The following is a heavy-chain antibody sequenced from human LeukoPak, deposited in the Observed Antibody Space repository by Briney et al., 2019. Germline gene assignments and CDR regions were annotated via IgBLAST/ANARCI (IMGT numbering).Heavy chain of an antibody. CDR1: GFNFSDYT. CDR2: ISSSSSCI. V-gene: IGHV3-21*01. CDR3: LPDWFDP. J-gene: IGHJ5*02. Sequence: GGSLRLSCAASGFNFSDYTMTWVRQAPGKGLEWVSSISSSSSCIYYADSVKGRFTISRDNSKNTLYLQMNSLRTEDMAVYYCLPDWFDPWGQGTLVTVSS.